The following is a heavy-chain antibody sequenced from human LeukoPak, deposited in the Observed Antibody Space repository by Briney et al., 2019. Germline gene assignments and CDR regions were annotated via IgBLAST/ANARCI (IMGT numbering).Heavy chain of an antibody. J-gene: IGHJ4*02. CDR3: VKDAGIAARPWYFDS. Sequence: GGSLRLSCAASGFTFDDYGLQWVRQVPGKGLEWVSGINYQSATFDADSVKGRFTISKDNAKSLLFLLMDSLRPEDSALYYCVKDAGIAARPWYFDSWGQGTQVIVSS. CDR2: INYQSATF. V-gene: IGHV3-9*01. CDR1: GFTFDDYG. D-gene: IGHD6-6*01.